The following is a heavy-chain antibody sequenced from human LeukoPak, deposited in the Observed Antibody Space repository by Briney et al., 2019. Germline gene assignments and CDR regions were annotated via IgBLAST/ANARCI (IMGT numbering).Heavy chain of an antibody. J-gene: IGHJ4*02. CDR1: ALTFSSDG. CDR3: AKELYFGSGSYPDY. V-gene: IGHV3-30*18. Sequence: GRSLRLSCAASALTFSSDGMHWVRQAPGKGLEWVSFISHDGSDSNYADSGKGRFTIPRDNSQHPVYLQMSSLRPEDTAVYFCAKELYFGSGSYPDYWGQGTLVRVSS. D-gene: IGHD3-10*01. CDR2: ISHDGSDS.